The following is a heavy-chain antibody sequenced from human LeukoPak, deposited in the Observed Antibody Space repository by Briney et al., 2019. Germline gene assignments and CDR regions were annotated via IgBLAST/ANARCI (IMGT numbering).Heavy chain of an antibody. J-gene: IGHJ4*02. V-gene: IGHV4-59*01. Sequence: PSETLSLTCTVSGGSINNYYWSWIRQPPGKGLEWIGYASHSGSTNPSPSLKSRVSISVYTSKTQFSLKLSSVTAADTAVYYCARVRITGTGSPQWYFDYWGQGTLVTVSS. D-gene: IGHD1-7*01. CDR2: ASHSGST. CDR1: GGSINNYY. CDR3: ARVRITGTGSPQWYFDY.